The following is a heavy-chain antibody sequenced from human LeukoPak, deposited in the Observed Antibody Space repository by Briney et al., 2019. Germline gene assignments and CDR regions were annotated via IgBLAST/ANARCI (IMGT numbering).Heavy chain of an antibody. CDR2: VFNGGST. D-gene: IGHD3-10*01. CDR1: GASIDSHY. J-gene: IGHJ4*02. Sequence: PSETLSLTCSVSGASIDSHYWSWIRQSPGKGLEWIGYVFNGGSTNYNPSLNSRVTMSLDASRAQFSLRLSSVTAADTAIYYCASRPADTTWYGVFDYWSQGTLVTVSS. V-gene: IGHV4-59*11. CDR3: ASRPADTTWYGVFDY.